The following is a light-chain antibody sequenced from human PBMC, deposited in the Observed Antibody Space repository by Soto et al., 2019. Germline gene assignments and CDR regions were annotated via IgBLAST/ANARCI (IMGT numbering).Light chain of an antibody. J-gene: IGKJ1*01. Sequence: EIVLTQSPGTLSLSPGERATLSCRASQSLTSDYLAWYQQKPGQTPRLLIHGASSRATGIPDRFSGSGSGTDFTLTISSLEPEDFAVYYCQQRSNWPPWTFGQGAKWIS. CDR3: QQRSNWPPWT. CDR1: QSLTSDY. CDR2: GAS. V-gene: IGKV3D-20*02.